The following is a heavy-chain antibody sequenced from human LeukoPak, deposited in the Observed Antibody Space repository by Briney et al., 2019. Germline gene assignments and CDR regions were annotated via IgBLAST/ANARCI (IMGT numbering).Heavy chain of an antibody. D-gene: IGHD3-10*01. J-gene: IGHJ5*02. Sequence: GGSLRLSCAASGFTFSSYAMTWVRQAPGKGLEWVSEISDSGSHIYYAGSVRGRFTISRDNFRSTLYLQMNSLGADDTAVYYCAKDRYGSGTYGSFDPWGQGTLVTVSS. CDR2: ISDSGSHI. CDR1: GFTFSSYA. CDR3: AKDRYGSGTYGSFDP. V-gene: IGHV3-23*01.